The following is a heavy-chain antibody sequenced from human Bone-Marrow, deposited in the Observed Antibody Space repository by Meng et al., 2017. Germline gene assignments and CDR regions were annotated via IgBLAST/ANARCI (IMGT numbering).Heavy chain of an antibody. CDR3: AKDRASRSYSCYFDY. Sequence: GESLKISCAASGFTFSNYAMSWVRQAPGKGLEWVSSVSASGVSTYYADSVKGRFTVSRDNSKKMLYLQVNTLRAEDTAIYYCAKDRASRSYSCYFDYWGQGTLVTVSS. CDR2: VSASGVST. V-gene: IGHV3-23*01. D-gene: IGHD1-26*01. CDR1: GFTFSNYA. J-gene: IGHJ4*02.